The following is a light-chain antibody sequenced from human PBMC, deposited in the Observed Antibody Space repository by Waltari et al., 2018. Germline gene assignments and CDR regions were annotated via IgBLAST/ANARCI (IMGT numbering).Light chain of an antibody. V-gene: IGLV2-14*03. Sequence: QSALTQPASVSGSPGQSLTISCTGTSSDVGGYNYVPWYQPHPGKAPKLMIYDVSNRPSGVSNRFSGSKSGNTASLTISGLQAEDEADYYCSSYTSSSTLVFGGGTKLTVL. CDR2: DVS. CDR3: SSYTSSSTLV. J-gene: IGLJ2*01. CDR1: SSDVGGYNY.